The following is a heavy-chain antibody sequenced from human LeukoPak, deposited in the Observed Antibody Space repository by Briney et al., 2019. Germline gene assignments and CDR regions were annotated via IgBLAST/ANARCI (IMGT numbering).Heavy chain of an antibody. Sequence: GGSLRLSCATSGFTFSASWMHWVRQAPGKGLVWVSRISGDGTTTTYADSVKGRFTISRDNAKNTLFLQMNSLRVDDTAVYYCTRVRSSSWYDYWGQGALVTVSS. V-gene: IGHV3-74*01. CDR3: TRVRSSSWYDY. D-gene: IGHD6-13*01. CDR2: ISGDGTTT. J-gene: IGHJ4*02. CDR1: GFTFSASW.